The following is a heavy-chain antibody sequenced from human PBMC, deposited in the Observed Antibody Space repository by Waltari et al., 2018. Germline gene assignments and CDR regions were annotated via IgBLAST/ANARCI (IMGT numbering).Heavy chain of an antibody. CDR1: GGSFSGYY. Sequence: QVQLQQWGAGLLKPSETLSLTCAVYGGSFSGYYWSWIRQPPGKGLEWIGEINPSGSTNYNPSLKSRVTISVDTSKNQFSLKLSSVTAADTAVYYCARHPDDFWSGYRTNWFDPWGQGTLVTVSS. J-gene: IGHJ5*02. CDR2: INPSGST. V-gene: IGHV4-34*01. D-gene: IGHD3-3*01. CDR3: ARHPDDFWSGYRTNWFDP.